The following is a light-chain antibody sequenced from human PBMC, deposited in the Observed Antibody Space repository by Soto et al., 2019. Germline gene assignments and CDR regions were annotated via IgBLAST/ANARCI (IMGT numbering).Light chain of an antibody. Sequence: DIPMTPSPCTLSASVGDTVTITCPASQSVSSWLAWYQQKPGKAPKLLIYKASTLKSGVPSRFSGSGSGTEFTLTISSLQPDDFATYYCQHYNSYSEAFGQGTKVDI. CDR3: QHYNSYSEA. CDR1: QSVSSW. CDR2: KAS. V-gene: IGKV1-5*03. J-gene: IGKJ1*01.